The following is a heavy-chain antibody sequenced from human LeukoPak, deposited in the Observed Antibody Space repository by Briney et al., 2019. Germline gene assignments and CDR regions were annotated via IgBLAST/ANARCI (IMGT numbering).Heavy chain of an antibody. CDR2: IRYDGSNK. CDR3: ATLTGTARVFHY. D-gene: IGHD1-7*01. CDR1: GFTFSSYG. Sequence: GGSLRLSCGASGFTFSSYGMHWVRQAPRKGLEWVVFIRYDGSNKYYADSVKGRFTISRDNSKNTLYLQMNSLRAEDTAVYYCATLTGTARVFHYWGQGTLVTVSS. J-gene: IGHJ4*02. V-gene: IGHV3-30*02.